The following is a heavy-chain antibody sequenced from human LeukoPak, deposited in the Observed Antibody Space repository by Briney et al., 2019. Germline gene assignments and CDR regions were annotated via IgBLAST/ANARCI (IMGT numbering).Heavy chain of an antibody. Sequence: GGSLRLSCAASGFTFSSYAMSWVRQAPGKGLAWVSALSGSAFSTYYADSVKGRFTISRDNSKNTLYLQMNSLRAEDTAVYYCAKVPERVEAAEVWSGYYTGRKYFDYWGQGTLVTVSS. J-gene: IGHJ4*02. V-gene: IGHV3-23*01. CDR1: GFTFSSYA. CDR2: LSGSAFST. D-gene: IGHD3-3*01. CDR3: AKVPERVEAAEVWSGYYTGRKYFDY.